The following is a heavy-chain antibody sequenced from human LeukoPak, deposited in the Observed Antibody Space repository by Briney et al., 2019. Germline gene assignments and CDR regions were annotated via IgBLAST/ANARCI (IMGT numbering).Heavy chain of an antibody. V-gene: IGHV1-8*02. CDR3: ARVWWPGTPNWYFDL. J-gene: IGHJ2*01. D-gene: IGHD2-21*01. CDR2: MNPNSGNT. Sequence: ASVKVSCKASGYTFTSYYIHWVRQATGQGLEWMGWMNPNSGNTGYAQKFQGRVTMTRNTSISTAYMELSSLRSEDTAVYYCARVWWPGTPNWYFDLWGRGTLVTVSS. CDR1: GYTFTSYY.